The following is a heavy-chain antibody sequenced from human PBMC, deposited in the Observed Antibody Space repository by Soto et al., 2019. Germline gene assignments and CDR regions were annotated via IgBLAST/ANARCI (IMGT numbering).Heavy chain of an antibody. CDR2: IYYSGST. D-gene: IGHD6-13*01. Sequence: SETLSLTCTVSGGSISSGGYYWSWIRQHPGKGLEWIGYIYYSGSTYYNPSLKSRVTISVDTSKNQFSLKLSSVTAADTAVYYCARGGAAAGYNWFDPWGQGTLVTVSS. V-gene: IGHV4-31*03. CDR1: GGSISSGGYY. CDR3: ARGGAAAGYNWFDP. J-gene: IGHJ5*02.